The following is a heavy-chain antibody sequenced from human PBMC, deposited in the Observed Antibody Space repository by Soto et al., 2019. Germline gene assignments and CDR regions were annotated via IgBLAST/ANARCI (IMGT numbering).Heavy chain of an antibody. Sequence: QVQLQESGPGLVKPSQTLSLTCTVSGGSISSGDYYWSWIRQPPGKGLEWIGYIYYSGSTYYTPSLKGRVTISVDTSKNQFSLKLSSVTTADTAVYYCARNDYGDQKPPFPDYWGQGTLFTVSS. CDR2: IYYSGST. CDR1: GGSISSGDYY. V-gene: IGHV4-30-4*01. CDR3: ARNDYGDQKPPFPDY. D-gene: IGHD4-17*01. J-gene: IGHJ4*02.